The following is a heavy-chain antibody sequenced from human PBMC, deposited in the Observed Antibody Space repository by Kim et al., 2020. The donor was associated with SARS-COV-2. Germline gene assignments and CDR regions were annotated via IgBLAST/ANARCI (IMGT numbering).Heavy chain of an antibody. V-gene: IGHV3-30*04. Sequence: GGSLRLSCAASGFAFSTHAMHWVRQAPGKGLEWVALISYDGSSKNYTDSVKGRFTISRDTSKNTLYLQMNNLRAEDTAVYYCARDEAGDTAMAPGYWGQG. J-gene: IGHJ4*02. D-gene: IGHD5-18*01. CDR3: ARDEAGDTAMAPGY. CDR1: GFAFSTHA. CDR2: ISYDGSSK.